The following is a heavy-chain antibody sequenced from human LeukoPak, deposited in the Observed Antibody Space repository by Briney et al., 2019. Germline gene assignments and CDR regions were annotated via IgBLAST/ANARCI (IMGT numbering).Heavy chain of an antibody. J-gene: IGHJ4*02. CDR2: IYYSGST. D-gene: IGHD5-24*01. V-gene: IGHV4-59*01. CDR1: GGSISSYY. Sequence: SGTLSLTCTVSGGSISSYYWSWIRQPPGKGLEWIGYIYYSGSTNYNPSLKSRVTISVDTSKNQFSLKLSSVTAADTAVYYCASSFYTRDGYKGVDYWGQGTLVTVSS. CDR3: ASSFYTRDGYKGVDY.